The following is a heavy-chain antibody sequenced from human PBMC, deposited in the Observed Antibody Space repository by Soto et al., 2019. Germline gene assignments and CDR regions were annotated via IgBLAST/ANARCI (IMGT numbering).Heavy chain of an antibody. CDR1: GYSFTSYW. J-gene: IGHJ6*02. D-gene: IGHD2-2*01. CDR3: ASNGPRTPFIYYYYGMDV. V-gene: IGHV5-10-1*01. CDR2: IDPSDSYT. Sequence: GESLKISCKGSGYSFTSYWLSWVRQMPGTGLEWMGRIDPSDSYTNYSPSFQGHVTISADKSISTAYLQWSSLKASDTAMYYCASNGPRTPFIYYYYGMDVWGQGTTVTVSS.